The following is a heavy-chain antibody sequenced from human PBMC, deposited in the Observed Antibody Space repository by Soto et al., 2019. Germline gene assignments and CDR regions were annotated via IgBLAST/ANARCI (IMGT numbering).Heavy chain of an antibody. D-gene: IGHD3-22*01. CDR2: IYSGGKT. V-gene: IGHV3-53*01. CDR3: ARSLIYYYESSGYYGSYYFDY. Sequence: GGSLRLSCAASGFSVNNNYINWVRQAPGKGLEWVSIIYSGGKTSYADSVKGRFTLSRDNSKNTLYLQMSSLRAEDTAMYFCARSLIYYYESSGYYGSYYFDYWGQGTLVTVSS. J-gene: IGHJ4*02. CDR1: GFSVNNNY.